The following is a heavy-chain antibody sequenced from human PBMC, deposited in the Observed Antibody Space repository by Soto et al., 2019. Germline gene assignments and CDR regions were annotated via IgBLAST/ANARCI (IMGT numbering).Heavy chain of an antibody. Sequence: TLSLTCTVSGGSISSGGYYWSWIRQHPGKGLEWIGYIYYSGSTYYNPSLKSRVTISVDTSKNQFSLKLSSVTAADTAVYYCARRQGYDSSGYYYTTSTHDAFDIWGQGTMVTVSS. J-gene: IGHJ3*02. CDR3: ARRQGYDSSGYYYTTSTHDAFDI. CDR2: IYYSGST. D-gene: IGHD3-22*01. CDR1: GGSISSGGYY. V-gene: IGHV4-31*03.